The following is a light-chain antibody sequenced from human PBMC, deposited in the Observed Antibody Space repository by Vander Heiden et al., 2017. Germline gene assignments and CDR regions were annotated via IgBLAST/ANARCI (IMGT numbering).Light chain of an antibody. V-gene: IGLV3-1*01. CDR1: KLGDKY. CDR2: HDT. CDR3: QAWDRSTDVV. J-gene: IGLJ2*01. Sequence: SYELTQPPSVSVSQGQTASITCSGDKLGDKYACWYQHKPGQSPVLVIYHDTKRPSGIPGRFSGSNSGNTATLTISGTQAMDEADYYCQAWDRSTDVVFGGGTKLTVL.